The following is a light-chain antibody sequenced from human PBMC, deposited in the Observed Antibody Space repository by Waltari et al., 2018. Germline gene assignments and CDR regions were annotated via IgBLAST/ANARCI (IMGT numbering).Light chain of an antibody. Sequence: DIVLTQSPDSLPVSLGERATINCKSSQSILYSYNNKNYLAWYQQKPGQPPKALIYWASMRESGVPDRFSGSGSGTDFTLTISSLQAEDVAIYYRHQYYSSPLTFGQGTKVEIK. CDR1: QSILYSYNNKNY. CDR2: WAS. J-gene: IGKJ1*01. V-gene: IGKV4-1*01. CDR3: HQYYSSPLT.